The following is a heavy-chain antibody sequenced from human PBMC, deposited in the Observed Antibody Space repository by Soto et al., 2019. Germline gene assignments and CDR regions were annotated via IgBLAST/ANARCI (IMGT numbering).Heavy chain of an antibody. CDR1: GGSISSSSYY. J-gene: IGHJ5*02. V-gene: IGHV4-39*01. Sequence: SETLSLTCTVSGGSISSSSYYWGWIRQPPGKGLEWIGSIYYSGSTYYNPSLKSRVTISVDTSKNQFSLKLSSVTAADTAVYYCARHKAAIAAAGKNWFDPWGQGTLVTVSS. D-gene: IGHD6-13*01. CDR3: ARHKAAIAAAGKNWFDP. CDR2: IYYSGST.